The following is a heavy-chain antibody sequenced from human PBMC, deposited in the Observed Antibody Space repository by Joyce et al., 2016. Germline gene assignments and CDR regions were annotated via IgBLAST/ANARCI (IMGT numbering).Heavy chain of an antibody. V-gene: IGHV5-51*01. J-gene: IGHJ2*01. Sequence: EVQLVQSGAEVKKPGQSLKISCKGSGYTFTTYWIAWVRQMPGKGLELMGIIYPDDSDTRYSPSFQGQVTISADKSISTAYLQWNSLKASDTAMYYCATSIAIAGYWYFDLWGRGTLVTVSS. CDR1: GYTFTTYW. CDR3: ATSIAIAGYWYFDL. D-gene: IGHD2-15*01. CDR2: IYPDDSDT.